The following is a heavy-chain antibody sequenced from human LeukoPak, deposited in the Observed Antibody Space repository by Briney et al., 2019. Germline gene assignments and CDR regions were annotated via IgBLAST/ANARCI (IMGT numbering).Heavy chain of an antibody. Sequence: SQTLSLTCTVSGGSISSGGYYWRWIRQHPGRGLEWIAYIYYSGSTYYNPSLKSRVTISVDTSKNQFSLKLSSVTAADTAVYYCARERYYYDSSGYLNYYYYYGMDVWGQGTTVTVFS. CDR2: IYYSGST. CDR3: ARERYYYDSSGYLNYYYYYGMDV. J-gene: IGHJ6*02. V-gene: IGHV4-31*03. CDR1: GGSISSGGYY. D-gene: IGHD3-22*01.